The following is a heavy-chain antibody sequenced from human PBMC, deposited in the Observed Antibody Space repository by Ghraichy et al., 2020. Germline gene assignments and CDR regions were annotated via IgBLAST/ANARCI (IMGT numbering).Heavy chain of an antibody. CDR2: ISYDGSNK. CDR3: AKGYYDSSGNDAFDI. Sequence: GGSLRLSCAASGFTFSSYGMHWVRQAPGKGLEWVAVISYDGSNKYYADSVKGRFTISRDNSKNTLYLQMNSLRAEDTAVYYCAKGYYDSSGNDAFDIWGQGTMVTVSS. V-gene: IGHV3-30*18. J-gene: IGHJ3*02. CDR1: GFTFSSYG. D-gene: IGHD3-22*01.